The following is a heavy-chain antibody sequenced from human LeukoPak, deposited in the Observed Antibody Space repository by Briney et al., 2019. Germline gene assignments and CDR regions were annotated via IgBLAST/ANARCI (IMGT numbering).Heavy chain of an antibody. J-gene: IGHJ4*02. CDR3: ARLHGSSWFLTHDY. D-gene: IGHD6-13*01. Sequence: ASVKVSCKASGGTFSSYAISWVRQAPGQGFEWMGWISAYNGNTNYAQKLEGRVTMTTDTSTSTAYMELRSLRSDDTAVYYCARLHGSSWFLTHDYWGQGTLVTVSS. CDR1: GGTFSSYA. CDR2: ISAYNGNT. V-gene: IGHV1-18*01.